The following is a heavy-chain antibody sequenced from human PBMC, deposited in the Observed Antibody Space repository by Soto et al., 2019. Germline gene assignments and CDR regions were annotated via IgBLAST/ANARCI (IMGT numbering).Heavy chain of an antibody. D-gene: IGHD6-6*01. CDR3: VRLIAARFGYFDY. Sequence: SETLSLTCTVSGGSISSYYWSWIRQPPGKGLEWIGYIYYSGSTNYNPSLKRRVTISVDTSKNQFSLKLSSVTAADTAVYYCVRLIAARFGYFDYWGQGTLVTVSS. CDR2: IYYSGST. CDR1: GGSISSYY. V-gene: IGHV4-59*08. J-gene: IGHJ4*02.